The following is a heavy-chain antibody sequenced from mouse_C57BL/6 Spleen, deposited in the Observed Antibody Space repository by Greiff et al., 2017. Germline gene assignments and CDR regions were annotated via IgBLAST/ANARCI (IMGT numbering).Heavy chain of an antibody. CDR3: TTYDYYGSSEAWFAY. CDR2: IDPENGDT. D-gene: IGHD1-1*01. CDR1: GFNIKDDY. V-gene: IGHV14-4*01. Sequence: VQLQQSGAELVRPGASVKLSCTASGFNIKDDYMHWVKQRPEQGLEWIGWIDPENGDTEYASKFQGKATITAETSSNTAYLQLSSLTSEDTAVYYCTTYDYYGSSEAWFAYWGQGTLVTVSA. J-gene: IGHJ3*01.